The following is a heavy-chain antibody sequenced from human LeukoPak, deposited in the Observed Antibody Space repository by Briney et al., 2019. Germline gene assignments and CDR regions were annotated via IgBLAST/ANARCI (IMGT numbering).Heavy chain of an antibody. J-gene: IGHJ5*02. D-gene: IGHD1-26*01. Sequence: GGSLRLSCAASGFTFSNAWMSWVRQAPGKGLEWVGRIKSKTDGGTTDYAAPVKGRLTISRDDSKNTLHLQMNSLKTEDTAVYYCTTRFIELEQIDPWGQGTLVTVSS. CDR1: GFTFSNAW. V-gene: IGHV3-15*01. CDR3: TTRFIELEQIDP. CDR2: IKSKTDGGTT.